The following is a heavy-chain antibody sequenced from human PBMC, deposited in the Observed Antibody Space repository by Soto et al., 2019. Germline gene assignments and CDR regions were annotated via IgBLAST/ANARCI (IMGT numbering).Heavy chain of an antibody. CDR1: GNTFSNYY. CDR3: ARGGHVVVVTAAFDS. J-gene: IGHJ4*02. CDR2: INPSGGHT. Sequence: QVQLVQSGAEVKKPGASVKVSCKASGNTFSNYYIHWVRQAPGQGLEWMGTINPSGGHTTYAQKFLGRVPMTRDSSTSTLYKELTRLRFEDTAVYSCARGGHVVVVTAAFDSWGQGTLVTVSS. D-gene: IGHD2-21*02. V-gene: IGHV1-46*03.